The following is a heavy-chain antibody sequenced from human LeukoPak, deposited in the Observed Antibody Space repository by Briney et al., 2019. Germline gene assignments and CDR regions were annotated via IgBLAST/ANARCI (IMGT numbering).Heavy chain of an antibody. CDR3: ARVLRYCSGGNCYSGGLGYMDV. CDR1: GFTFSSYS. D-gene: IGHD2-15*01. J-gene: IGHJ6*03. Sequence: GGSLRLSCAASGFTFSSYSMNWVRQAPGKGLEWVSFISSSRSYIYYADSMKGRFTISRDNAKNSLFLQMNSLRAEDTAVYYCARVLRYCSGGNCYSGGLGYMDVWGKGTTVTISS. CDR2: ISSSRSYI. V-gene: IGHV3-21*04.